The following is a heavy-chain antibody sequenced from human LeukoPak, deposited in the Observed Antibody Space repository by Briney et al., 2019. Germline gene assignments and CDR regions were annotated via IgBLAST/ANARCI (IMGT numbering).Heavy chain of an antibody. V-gene: IGHV3-21*01. CDR3: ARPLGYSGSGSYYAY. CDR1: GFTFSTYI. D-gene: IGHD3-10*01. J-gene: IGHJ4*02. Sequence: PGGSLRLSCAASGFTFSTYIMNWVRQAPGKGLEWVSSISSSSTYIYYADSVKGRFTISRDNAKKSLYLQMNSLRAEDTAVYYCARPLGYSGSGSYYAYWGQGTLVTVSA. CDR2: ISSSSTYI.